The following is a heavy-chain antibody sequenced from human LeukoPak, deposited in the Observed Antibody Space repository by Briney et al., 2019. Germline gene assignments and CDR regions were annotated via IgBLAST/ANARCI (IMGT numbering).Heavy chain of an antibody. CDR1: GYTFTGYY. Sequence: ASVKVSCKASGYTFTGYYMHWVRQAPGQGLEWMGWINPNSGGTNYAQKFQGRVTMTRDTSISTAYMELSRLRSDDTAVYYCARDRSYDSSGYSNYYYYGMDVWGQGTRSPSP. D-gene: IGHD3-22*01. J-gene: IGHJ6*02. CDR3: ARDRSYDSSGYSNYYYYGMDV. CDR2: INPNSGGT. V-gene: IGHV1-2*02.